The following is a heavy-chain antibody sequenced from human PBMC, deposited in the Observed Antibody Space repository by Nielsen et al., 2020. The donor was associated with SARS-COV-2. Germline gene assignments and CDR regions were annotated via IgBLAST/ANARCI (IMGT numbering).Heavy chain of an antibody. V-gene: IGHV3-33*03. CDR3: AKIGYEQNGYYFDY. J-gene: IGHJ4*02. CDR1: GFTFSSYA. Sequence: GGSLRLSCAASGFTFSSYAMHWVRQAPGKGLEWVAVIWYDGSNKYYADSVKGRFTISRDNAKNSLYLQMNSLRAEDTALYYCAKIGYEQNGYYFDYWGQGTLVTVSS. CDR2: IWYDGSNK. D-gene: IGHD2-2*01.